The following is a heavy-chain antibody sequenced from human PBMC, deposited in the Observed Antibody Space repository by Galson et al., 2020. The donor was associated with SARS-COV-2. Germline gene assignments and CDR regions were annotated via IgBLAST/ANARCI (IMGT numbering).Heavy chain of an antibody. V-gene: IGHV1-46*02. CDR2: INPRGGST. Sequence: ASVTVSYKPSRYNFNSYYMHCVRQAPGPTLEWMGIINPRGGSTSYAQKFQGRVTMTRDTSTSTVHMELSSLRSEDTAVYYRARDNRAAAGIYYFDYWGQGTLVTVSS. D-gene: IGHD6-13*01. CDR1: RYNFNSYY. CDR3: ARDNRAAAGIYYFDY. J-gene: IGHJ4*02.